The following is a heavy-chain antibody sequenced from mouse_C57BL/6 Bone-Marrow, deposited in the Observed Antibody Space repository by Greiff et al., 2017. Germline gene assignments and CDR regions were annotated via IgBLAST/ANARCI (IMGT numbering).Heavy chain of an antibody. V-gene: IGHV1-52*01. J-gene: IGHJ2*01. CDR3: ARRDYYRGYFDY. D-gene: IGHD2-12*01. Sequence: VQLQQPGAELVRPGSSVKLSCKASGYTFTSYWMHWVKQRPIQGLEWIGNIDPSDSETHYNQKFKDKATLTVDKSSSTAYMQLSSLTSEDSAVYYCARRDYYRGYFDYWGQGTTLTVSS. CDR2: IDPSDSET. CDR1: GYTFTSYW.